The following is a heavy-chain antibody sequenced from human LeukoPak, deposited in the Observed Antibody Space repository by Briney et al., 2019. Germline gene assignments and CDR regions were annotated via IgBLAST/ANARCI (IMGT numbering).Heavy chain of an antibody. CDR3: AGREPADL. CDR2: IYTSGST. CDR1: GGSISSYY. V-gene: IGHV4-4*09. Sequence: SETLSLTCTGSGGSISSYYWSWIRQPPGKGLEWIGYIYTSGSTNYNPSLKSRVTISVDTSKNQFSLKLSSVTAADTAVYYCAGREPADLWGRGTLVTVSS. J-gene: IGHJ2*01. D-gene: IGHD1-14*01.